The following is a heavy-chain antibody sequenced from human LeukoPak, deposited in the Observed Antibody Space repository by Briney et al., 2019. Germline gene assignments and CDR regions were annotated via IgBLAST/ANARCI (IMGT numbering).Heavy chain of an antibody. D-gene: IGHD3-22*01. CDR2: ISAYNGNT. Sequence: ASVKVSCKASGYTFSSYGISWVRQAPGQGLEWMGWISAYNGNTNYAQKLQGRVTMTTDTSTSTAYMELRSLRSDDTAVYYCARGSSGYFPFYSDYWGQGTLVTVSS. J-gene: IGHJ4*02. V-gene: IGHV1-18*01. CDR3: ARGSSGYFPFYSDY. CDR1: GYTFSSYG.